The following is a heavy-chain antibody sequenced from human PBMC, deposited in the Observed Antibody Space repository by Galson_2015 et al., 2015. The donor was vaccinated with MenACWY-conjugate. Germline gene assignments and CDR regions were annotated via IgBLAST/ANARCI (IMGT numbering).Heavy chain of an antibody. CDR2: INAGTGST. CDR3: ARSARDYSSGSYSFPH. J-gene: IGHJ1*01. Sequence: SVKVSCKASEYTFTSFAMHWVRQAPGQSLEWMGWINAGTGSTKYSQKFQGRVTITSDTSAKTAYMELSRLTSEDTAVYYCARSARDYSSGSYSFPHWGQGTLVTVSS. CDR1: EYTFTSFA. V-gene: IGHV1-3*01. D-gene: IGHD3-10*01.